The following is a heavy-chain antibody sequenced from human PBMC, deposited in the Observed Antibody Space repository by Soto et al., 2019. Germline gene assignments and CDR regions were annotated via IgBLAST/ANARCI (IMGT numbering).Heavy chain of an antibody. Sequence: PSETLSLTYTVSSGSINLWYWSWIRQPPGKGLEWIGYIYYSGSTHYNPYLKSRVTISVDTSKNQFSLKLNSVTAADTAVYYCARTYYDILTGYRFDSWGPGTLVTVPQ. CDR1: SGSINLWY. D-gene: IGHD3-9*01. CDR2: IYYSGST. V-gene: IGHV4-59*01. CDR3: ARTYYDILTGYRFDS. J-gene: IGHJ4*02.